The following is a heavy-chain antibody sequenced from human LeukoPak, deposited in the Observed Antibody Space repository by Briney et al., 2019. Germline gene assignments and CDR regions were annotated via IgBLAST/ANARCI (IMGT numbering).Heavy chain of an antibody. Sequence: GGSLRLSCAASGFTFSSYAMSWVRQAPGKGLEWVSAISGSGGSTYYADSVKGRFTISRDNSKNTLYLQVNSLRAEDTAVYYCAKVFWGATLYYFDYWGQGTLVTVSS. CDR3: AKVFWGATLYYFDY. V-gene: IGHV3-23*01. D-gene: IGHD1-26*01. CDR1: GFTFSSYA. CDR2: ISGSGGST. J-gene: IGHJ4*02.